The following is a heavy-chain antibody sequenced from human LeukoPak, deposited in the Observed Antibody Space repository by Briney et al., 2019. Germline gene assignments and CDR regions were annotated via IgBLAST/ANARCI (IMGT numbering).Heavy chain of an antibody. J-gene: IGHJ6*02. CDR2: IDPNGGTT. CDR3: ARDTRTMTAVTRGQHYYYGLDV. Sequence: VASVKVSCKASGYSFSVYSIDWVRQAPGQGLEWVGTIDPNGGTTSLAQKFQGRVTLTRDMSTNTVSMELRSLRPEDTAVYYCARDTRTMTAVTRGQHYYYGLDVWGQGTTVTVSS. D-gene: IGHD4-17*01. CDR1: GYSFSVYS. V-gene: IGHV1-46*01.